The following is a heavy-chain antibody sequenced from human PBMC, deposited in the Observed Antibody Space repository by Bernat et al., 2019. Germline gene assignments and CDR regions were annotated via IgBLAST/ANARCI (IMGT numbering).Heavy chain of an antibody. V-gene: IGHV3-30*18. J-gene: IGHJ6*02. CDR3: AKVAAAAAEYGMDV. Sequence: QVQLVESGGGVVQPGRSLRLSCAASGFTFSSYGMHWVRQAPGKGLEWAAVISYDGSNKYYADSVKGRFTISRDNSKNTLYLQMNSLRAEDTAVYYCAKVAAAAAEYGMDVWGQGTTVTVSS. D-gene: IGHD6-13*01. CDR2: ISYDGSNK. CDR1: GFTFSSYG.